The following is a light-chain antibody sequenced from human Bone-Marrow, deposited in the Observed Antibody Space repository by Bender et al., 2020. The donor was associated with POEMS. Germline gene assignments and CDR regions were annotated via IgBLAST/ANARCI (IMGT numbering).Light chain of an antibody. CDR3: SSYAGSYSVV. J-gene: IGLJ2*01. CDR1: TSDVGDYDF. CDR2: DVN. V-gene: IGLV2-11*01. Sequence: QPALTQPRSVSGSPGESVTISCSGTTSDVGDYDFVSWYQKHPGKAPKLVIFDVNKRPSGVPDRFSGSKSGSTASLRISGLQSDDEADYYCSSYAGSYSVVFGGWTKVTVL.